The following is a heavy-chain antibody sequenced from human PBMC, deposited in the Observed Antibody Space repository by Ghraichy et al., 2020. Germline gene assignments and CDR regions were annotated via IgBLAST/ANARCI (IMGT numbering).Heavy chain of an antibody. V-gene: IGHV4-59*01. Sequence: SETLSLTCTGSGGSISLYYWSWIRQPPGKGLEWSGYIYYSGSTNYNPSLKSRVTISVDTSKNQFSLKLSSVTAADTAVYYCARTPSGSYGQGDYWGQGTLVTVSS. CDR3: ARTPSGSYGQGDY. CDR2: IYYSGST. D-gene: IGHD1-26*01. CDR1: GGSISLYY. J-gene: IGHJ4*02.